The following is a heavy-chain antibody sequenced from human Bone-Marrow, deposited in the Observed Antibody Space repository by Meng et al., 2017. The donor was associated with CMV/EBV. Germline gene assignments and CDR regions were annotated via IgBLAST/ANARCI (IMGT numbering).Heavy chain of an antibody. CDR1: GFSLSTSGMC. Sequence: SGPTLVKPTQTLTLTCTFSGFSLSTSGMCVSWVRQPPVKALEWLALIDWDDDKYYSTSLKTRLTISKDTSKNQVVLTMTNMDTVDTATYFCARIAGSGWIFDYWGQGTLVTVSS. CDR3: ARIAGSGWIFDY. V-gene: IGHV2-70*20. J-gene: IGHJ4*02. D-gene: IGHD6-19*01. CDR2: IDWDDDK.